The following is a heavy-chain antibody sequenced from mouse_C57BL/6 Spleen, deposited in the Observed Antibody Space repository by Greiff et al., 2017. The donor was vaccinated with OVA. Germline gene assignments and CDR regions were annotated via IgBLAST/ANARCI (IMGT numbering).Heavy chain of an antibody. CDR2: IDPSDSYT. D-gene: IGHD2-5*01. CDR3: ARCYSNHDWYFDV. V-gene: IGHV1-69*01. J-gene: IGHJ1*03. CDR1: GYTFTSYW. Sequence: QVQLQQSGAELVMPGASVKLSCKASGYTFTSYWMHWVKQRPGQGLEWIGEIDPSDSYTNYNQKFKGKSTLTVDKSSSTAYMQLSSLTSEDSAVYYCARCYSNHDWYFDVWGTGTTVTVSS.